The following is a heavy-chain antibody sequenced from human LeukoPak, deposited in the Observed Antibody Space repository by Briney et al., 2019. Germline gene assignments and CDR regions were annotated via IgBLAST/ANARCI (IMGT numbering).Heavy chain of an antibody. CDR2: ISGSGGST. Sequence: GGSLRLSCAASGFTFSSYAMSWVRQAPGKGLEWVSAISGSGGSTYYADSVKGRFTISRDNSKITLYLQMNSLRAEDTAVYYCANDSGEYSSSHFDYWGQGTLVTVSS. D-gene: IGHD6-6*01. CDR3: ANDSGEYSSSHFDY. CDR1: GFTFSSYA. J-gene: IGHJ4*02. V-gene: IGHV3-23*01.